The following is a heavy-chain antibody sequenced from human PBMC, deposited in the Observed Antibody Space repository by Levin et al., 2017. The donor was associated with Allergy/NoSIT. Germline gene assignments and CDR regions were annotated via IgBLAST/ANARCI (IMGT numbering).Heavy chain of an antibody. J-gene: IGHJ6*03. V-gene: IGHV1-69*13. CDR1: GGTFSSYA. CDR2: IIPIFGTA. CDR3: ARGDLYCSSTSCPRPSYYYYYMDV. Sequence: SVKVSCKASGGTFSSYAISWVRQAPGQGLEWMGGIIPIFGTANYAQKFQGRVTITADESTSTAYMELSSLRSEDTAVYYCARGDLYCSSTSCPRPSYYYYYMDVWGKGTTVTVSS. D-gene: IGHD2-2*01.